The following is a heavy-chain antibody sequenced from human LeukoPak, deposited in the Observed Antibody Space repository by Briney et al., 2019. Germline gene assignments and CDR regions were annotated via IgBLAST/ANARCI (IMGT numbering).Heavy chain of an antibody. Sequence: SETLSLTCTVSGGSISSSSYYWSWIRQPPGKGLEWIGYIYYSGSTNYNPSLKSRVTISVDTSKNQFSLKLSSVTAADTAVYYCARGVVVAAMSFDYWGQGTLVTVSS. CDR1: GGSISSSSYY. V-gene: IGHV4-61*01. D-gene: IGHD2-15*01. CDR3: ARGVVVAAMSFDY. CDR2: IYYSGST. J-gene: IGHJ4*02.